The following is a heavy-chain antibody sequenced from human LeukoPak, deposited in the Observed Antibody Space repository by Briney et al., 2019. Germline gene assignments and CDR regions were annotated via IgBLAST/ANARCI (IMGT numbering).Heavy chain of an antibody. CDR3: ARITYDFWSGYYMPDDP. CDR2: ISIYNGNT. Sequence: ASVKVSCKAAGYTFTNYGISWVRQAPGQGLEWMGWISIYNGNTDYAQKLRGRVTMTTDTSTSTAYMELRSLRSDDTAVYYCARITYDFWSGYYMPDDPWGQGTLVTVSS. J-gene: IGHJ5*02. D-gene: IGHD3-3*01. CDR1: GYTFTNYG. V-gene: IGHV1-18*01.